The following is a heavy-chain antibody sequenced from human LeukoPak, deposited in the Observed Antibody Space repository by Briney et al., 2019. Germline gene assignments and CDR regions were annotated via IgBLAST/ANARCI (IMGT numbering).Heavy chain of an antibody. V-gene: IGHV4-59*01. Sequence: SETLSLTCTVSGVSISTYYWNWIRQPPGKGLEWIGYIYHSGSTNYNPSLQSRVTISVDTSKNQFSLNLNSVTAADTAVYYCARVGAEYYDFWSGYTPGGYWFDPWGQGTLVTVSS. CDR2: IYHSGST. CDR3: ARVGAEYYDFWSGYTPGGYWFDP. J-gene: IGHJ5*02. D-gene: IGHD3-3*01. CDR1: GVSISTYY.